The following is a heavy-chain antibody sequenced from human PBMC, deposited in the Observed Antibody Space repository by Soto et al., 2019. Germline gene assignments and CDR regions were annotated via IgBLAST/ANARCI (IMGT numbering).Heavy chain of an antibody. D-gene: IGHD6-6*01. Sequence: GGSLRLSCAASGFTFSSYGMHWVRQAPGKGLEWVAVIWYDGSNKYYADSVKGRFTISRDNSKNTLYLQMNSLRAEDTAVYYCARALEAARPFYYYYYYGMDVWGQGTTVTVSS. CDR2: IWYDGSNK. CDR1: GFTFSSYG. CDR3: ARALEAARPFYYYYYYGMDV. V-gene: IGHV3-33*01. J-gene: IGHJ6*02.